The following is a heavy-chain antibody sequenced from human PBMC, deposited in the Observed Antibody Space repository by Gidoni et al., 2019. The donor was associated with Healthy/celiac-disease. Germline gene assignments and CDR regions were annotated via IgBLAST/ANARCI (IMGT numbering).Heavy chain of an antibody. CDR3: AGDGYYGSGSYQPSWYFDL. D-gene: IGHD3-10*01. Sequence: HGQGLEWMGIINPSGGSTSYAQKFQGRVTMTRDTSTSTVYMELSSLRSEDTAVYYCAGDGYYGSGSYQPSWYFDLWGRGTLVTVSS. J-gene: IGHJ2*01. V-gene: IGHV1-46*01. CDR2: INPSGGST.